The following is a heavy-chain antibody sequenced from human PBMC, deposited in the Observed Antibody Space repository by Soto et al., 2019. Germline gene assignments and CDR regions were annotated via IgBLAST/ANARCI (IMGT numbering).Heavy chain of an antibody. CDR1: GGSISSGTSY. J-gene: IGHJ3*01. CDR3: AIVRPTTNWYSFDV. V-gene: IGHV4-39*01. CDR2: MYYTGTT. D-gene: IGHD2-21*02. Sequence: QLRLQESGPGLVSPSEPLSLTCTVSGGSISSGTSYWVLIRQSPGTGLEWIGSMYYTGTTDYNSSLTSRATISVDMSKTQLYIKLSSGTAADTAVYFCAIVRPTTNWYSFDVWGQGSLVTVP.